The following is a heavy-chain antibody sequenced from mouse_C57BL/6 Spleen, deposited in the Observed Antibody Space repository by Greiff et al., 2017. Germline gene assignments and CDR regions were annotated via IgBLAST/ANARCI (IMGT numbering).Heavy chain of an antibody. Sequence: DVKLQESGGGLVKPGGSLKLSCAASGFTFSSYAMSWVRQTPEKRLEWVATISDGGSYTYYPDNVKGRFTISRDNAKNNLYLQLSHLKSEATAMYDCANGYYGNGFDVWGQGTTLTVSS. V-gene: IGHV5-4*03. CDR1: GFTFSSYA. CDR3: ANGYYGNGFDV. D-gene: IGHD2-1*01. CDR2: ISDGGSYT. J-gene: IGHJ2*01.